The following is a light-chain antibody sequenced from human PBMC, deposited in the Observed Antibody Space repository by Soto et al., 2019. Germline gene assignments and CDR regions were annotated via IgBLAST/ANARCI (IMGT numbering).Light chain of an antibody. J-gene: IGKJ1*01. CDR3: QQYGSSTWT. CDR1: QSIDSGY. CDR2: GPS. Sequence: EIVLAQSPSNLSLSPRERATPSRWASQSIDSGYLAWYQHKPGQAPRLLIYGPSTRATGIPGRFSGSGSGRDFTLTITRLEPEDFAVYYCQQYGSSTWTFGQGTKVDIK. V-gene: IGKV3-20*01.